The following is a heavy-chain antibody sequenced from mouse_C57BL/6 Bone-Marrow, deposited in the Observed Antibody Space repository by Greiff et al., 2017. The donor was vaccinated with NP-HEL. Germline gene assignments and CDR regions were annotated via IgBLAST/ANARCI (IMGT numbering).Heavy chain of an antibody. V-gene: IGHV1-15*01. Sequence: QVQLQQSGAELVRPGASVTLSCKASGYTFTDYEMHWVKQTPVHGLEWIGAIDPETGGTAYHQKFKGKAILTADKSSSTAYMELRSLTSEDSAVYYCTNYYYGSSYDYWGQGTTLTVSS. D-gene: IGHD1-1*01. J-gene: IGHJ2*01. CDR1: GYTFTDYE. CDR2: IDPETGGT. CDR3: TNYYYGSSYDY.